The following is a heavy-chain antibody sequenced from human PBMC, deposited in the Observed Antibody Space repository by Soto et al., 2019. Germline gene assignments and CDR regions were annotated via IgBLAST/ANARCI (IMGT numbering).Heavy chain of an antibody. V-gene: IGHV1-24*01. D-gene: IGHD2-2*01. Sequence: ASVKVSCKVSGYTLTELSMHWVRQAPGKGLEWMGGFDPEDGETIYAQKFQGRVTMTEDTSTDTAYMELSSLRSEDTAVYYCATVYKGYCSSTSCSYDYNWFDTWGQGTMVTVSP. CDR3: ATVYKGYCSSTSCSYDYNWFDT. J-gene: IGHJ5*02. CDR2: FDPEDGET. CDR1: GYTLTELS.